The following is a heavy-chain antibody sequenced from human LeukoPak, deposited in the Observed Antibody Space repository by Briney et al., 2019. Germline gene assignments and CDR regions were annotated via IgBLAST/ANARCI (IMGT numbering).Heavy chain of an antibody. CDR3: ARGDDYKSTLFDY. CDR1: GASLRRYF. D-gene: IGHD5-12*01. Sequence: PSETLSLTCTVSGASLRRYFWNWIRQPPGKELEWIGYISSGGSTNYNPSLKSRVTISIDTSKNQYSLKLTSATAADTAIYYCARGDDYKSTLFDYWGQGTLVTVSS. V-gene: IGHV4-59*01. J-gene: IGHJ4*02. CDR2: ISSGGST.